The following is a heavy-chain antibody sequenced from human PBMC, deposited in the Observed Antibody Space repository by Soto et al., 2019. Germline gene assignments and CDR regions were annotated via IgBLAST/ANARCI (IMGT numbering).Heavy chain of an antibody. D-gene: IGHD2-15*01. CDR2: LNAGNGNT. CDR1: GYTFTSYA. CDR3: AGFRGGAYGRDV. Sequence: ASVKVSCKTSGYTFTSYAMHWVRQAPGQRLEWMGWLNAGNGNTKYSQKFQGRVTVTRDTSASTAHMELSSLRSKDTALYYCAGFRGGAYGRDVLGQGTTVTVSS. V-gene: IGHV1-3*01. J-gene: IGHJ6*02.